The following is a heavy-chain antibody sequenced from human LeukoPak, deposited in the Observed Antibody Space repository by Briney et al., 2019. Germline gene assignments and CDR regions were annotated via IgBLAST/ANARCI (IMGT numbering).Heavy chain of an antibody. Sequence: PSETLSLTCAVYGGSFSGYYWSWIRQPPGKGLEWIGEINHSGSTNYNPSLKSRVTISVDTSKNQFSLKLSSVTAADTAVYYCARDGDRYYGSGSYVDPWGQGTLVTVSS. CDR3: ARDGDRYYGSGSYVDP. CDR2: INHSGST. CDR1: GGSFSGYY. V-gene: IGHV4-34*01. D-gene: IGHD3-10*01. J-gene: IGHJ5*02.